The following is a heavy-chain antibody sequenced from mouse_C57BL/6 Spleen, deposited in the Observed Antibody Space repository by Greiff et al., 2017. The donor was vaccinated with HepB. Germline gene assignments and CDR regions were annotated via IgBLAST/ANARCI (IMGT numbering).Heavy chain of an antibody. CDR1: GFTFTDYY. Sequence: EVKLMESGGGLVQPGGSLSLSCAASGFTFTDYYMSWVRQPPGKALEWLGFIRNKANGYTTEYSASVKGRFTISRDNSQSILYLQMHALRTEDSANYYGACRSCYEYPYSMDYWGQGTSVTVSS. CDR3: ACRSCYEYPYSMDY. J-gene: IGHJ4*01. V-gene: IGHV7-3*01. CDR2: IRNKANGYTT. D-gene: IGHD2-4*01.